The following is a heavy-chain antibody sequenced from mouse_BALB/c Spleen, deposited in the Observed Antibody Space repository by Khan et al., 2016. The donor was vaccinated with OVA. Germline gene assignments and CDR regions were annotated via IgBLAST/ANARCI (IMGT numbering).Heavy chain of an antibody. CDR3: ARGGITTGYFDY. Sequence: VQLQQSGTELARPGASVKLSCKASGYTFTSYWMQWVKQRPGQGLEWIGAIYPGDGNSRYTQKFKGKATLTADKSSSTAYMQLSSLASEDSAVDYCARGGITTGYFDYWGQGTTLTVSS. J-gene: IGHJ2*01. CDR1: GYTFTSYW. D-gene: IGHD1-1*01. V-gene: IGHV1-87*01. CDR2: IYPGDGNS.